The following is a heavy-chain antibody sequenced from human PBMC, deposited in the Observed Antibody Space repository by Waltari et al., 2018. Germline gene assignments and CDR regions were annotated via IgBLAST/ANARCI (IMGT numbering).Heavy chain of an antibody. CDR1: GYTFNGNY. Sequence: QVQLVQSGAEVKKPGASVKVSCEASGYTFNGNYIHWVRQAPEQGLEWMGWINPNSGGTHYSQKFQDRVTMTRDTSISTAYMELSSLRSDDTAVYYCAREWVAVLVGATQSLDYWGQGTLVTVSS. CDR2: INPNSGGT. CDR3: AREWVAVLVGATQSLDY. D-gene: IGHD2-15*01. V-gene: IGHV1-2*02. J-gene: IGHJ4*02.